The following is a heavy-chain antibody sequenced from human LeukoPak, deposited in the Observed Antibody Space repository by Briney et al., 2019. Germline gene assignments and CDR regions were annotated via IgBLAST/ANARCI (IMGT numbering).Heavy chain of an antibody. Sequence: PGGSLRLSCAASGFTFSIYTMNWVRQAPGKGLEWVANIKHDGSEKYHLDSVRGRFTISRDNAKNSLYLQMYSLTAEDTAVYYCAREANDFWSGYYRHWGQGTLVTVSS. CDR1: GFTFSIYT. D-gene: IGHD3-3*01. J-gene: IGHJ4*02. CDR3: AREANDFWSGYYRH. V-gene: IGHV3-7*03. CDR2: IKHDGSEK.